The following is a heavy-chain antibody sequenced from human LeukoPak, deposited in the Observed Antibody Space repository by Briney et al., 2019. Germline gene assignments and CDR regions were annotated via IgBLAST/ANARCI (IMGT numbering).Heavy chain of an antibody. D-gene: IGHD2-15*01. CDR2: IFHSGVS. CDR3: ARVGVAAKSSRYFDY. CDR1: GGPISSGTYY. V-gene: IGHV4-31*03. J-gene: IGHJ4*02. Sequence: PSQTLSLTCTVSGGPISSGTYYWNWIRQRPGKGLEWIGYIFHSGVSYYNPSLKSRLTISVDTSSNQFSLKLTSVTAADTAVYYCARVGVAAKSSRYFDYWGQGTLATVSS.